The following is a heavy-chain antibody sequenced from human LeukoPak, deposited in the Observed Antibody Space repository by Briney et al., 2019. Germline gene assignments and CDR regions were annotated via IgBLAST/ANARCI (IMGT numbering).Heavy chain of an antibody. CDR3: AKDMEPNWNDDYYYYGMDA. CDR1: GFTFDDYA. CDR2: ISWNSGSI. J-gene: IGHJ6*02. V-gene: IGHV3-9*01. Sequence: GRSLRLSCAASGFTFDDYAMHWVRQAPGKGLEWVSGISWNSGSIGYADSVRGRFTISRDNAKNSLYLQMNSLRAEDTALYYCAKDMEPNWNDDYYYYGMDAWGQGTTVTVSS. D-gene: IGHD1-1*01.